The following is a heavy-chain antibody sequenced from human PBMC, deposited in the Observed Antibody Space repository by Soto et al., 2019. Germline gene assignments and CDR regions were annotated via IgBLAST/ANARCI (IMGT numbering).Heavy chain of an antibody. CDR3: AKVTGYDLPQRYFDY. J-gene: IGHJ4*02. Sequence: GGSLRLSCAPSGFSFSSYAMSWVRQAPGKGLEWVSGISGSGGSTYSADSVKGRFTISRDNSKNTLYLQMNSLRAEDTAVYYCAKVTGYDLPQRYFDYWGQGTLVTVSS. CDR2: ISGSGGST. V-gene: IGHV3-23*01. CDR1: GFSFSSYA. D-gene: IGHD5-12*01.